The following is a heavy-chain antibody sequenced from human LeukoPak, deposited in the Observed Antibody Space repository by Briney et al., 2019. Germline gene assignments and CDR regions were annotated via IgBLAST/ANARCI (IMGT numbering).Heavy chain of an antibody. Sequence: ASVKVSCKASGYTFTSYGISWVRQAPGQGLEWMGWISAYNGNTNYAQKLQGRVTMTTDTSTSTAYMELRSLRSDDTAVYYCARDHNPHYYDSSGYYPPGYWGQGTLVTVSS. D-gene: IGHD3-22*01. V-gene: IGHV1-18*01. CDR1: GYTFTSYG. J-gene: IGHJ4*02. CDR3: ARDHNPHYYDSSGYYPPGY. CDR2: ISAYNGNT.